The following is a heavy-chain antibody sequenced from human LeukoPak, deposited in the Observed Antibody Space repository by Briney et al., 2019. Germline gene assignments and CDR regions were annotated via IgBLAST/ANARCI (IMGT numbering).Heavy chain of an antibody. J-gene: IGHJ4*02. D-gene: IGHD4-17*01. CDR3: ARQDYGDYGYFDY. CDR1: GFPFSSYW. Sequence: GGSLRLSCAASGFPFSSYWMSWVRQAPGKGLEWVANIKQDGSEKYYVDSVKGRFTISRDNAKNSLYLQMNSLRAEDTAVYYCARQDYGDYGYFDYWGQGTLVTVPS. CDR2: IKQDGSEK. V-gene: IGHV3-7*01.